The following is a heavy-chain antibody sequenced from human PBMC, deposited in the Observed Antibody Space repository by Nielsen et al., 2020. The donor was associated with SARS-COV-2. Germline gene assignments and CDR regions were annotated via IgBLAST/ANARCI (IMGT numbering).Heavy chain of an antibody. V-gene: IGHV4-34*01. Sequence: SETLSLTCAVYGGSFSGYYWSWIRQPPGKGLEWIGEINHSGSTNYNPSLKSRVTISVDTSKNQFSLKLSSVTAADTAVYYCARVRYCSGGSCYLARGGYFDYWGQGTLVTVSS. D-gene: IGHD2-15*01. CDR3: ARVRYCSGGSCYLARGGYFDY. CDR2: INHSGST. J-gene: IGHJ4*02. CDR1: GGSFSGYY.